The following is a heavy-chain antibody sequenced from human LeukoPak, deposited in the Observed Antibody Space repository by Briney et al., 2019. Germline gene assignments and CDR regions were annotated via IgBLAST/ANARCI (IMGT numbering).Heavy chain of an antibody. D-gene: IGHD3-10*02. V-gene: IGHV3-23*01. CDR2: IGSDGKT. CDR1: GCTFSQHA. CDR3: AGDVHYYVAMDV. J-gene: IGHJ6*02. Sequence: GGSLRLSCEPSGCTFSQHAMTWVRQAPGKGLEWVSSIGSDGKTHYSESVKGRFAISRDNSKSMLFLQLNSLRDEDTALYYCAGDVHYYVAMDVWGQGTTVTVSS.